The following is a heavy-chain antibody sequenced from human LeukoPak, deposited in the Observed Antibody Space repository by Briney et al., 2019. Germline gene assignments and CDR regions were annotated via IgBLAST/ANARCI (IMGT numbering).Heavy chain of an antibody. J-gene: IGHJ6*02. CDR2: ISSSSSTK. D-gene: IGHD5-24*01. CDR3: ARDRRDGYNEDYYYGMDV. Sequence: GGSLRLSCAVSGFTFSSYSMNWVRQAPGKGLEWVSYISSSSSTKYYADSVKGRFTISRDNAKNSLYLQMNSLRAEDTAVYYCARDRRDGYNEDYYYGMDVWGQGTTVTVSS. CDR1: GFTFSSYS. V-gene: IGHV3-48*04.